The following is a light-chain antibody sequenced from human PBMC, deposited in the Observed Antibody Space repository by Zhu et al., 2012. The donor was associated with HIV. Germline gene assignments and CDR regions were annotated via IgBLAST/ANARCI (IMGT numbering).Light chain of an antibody. J-gene: IGKJ1*01. CDR3: QQYGSSPLWT. CDR2: GAS. CDR1: QSVNSGY. Sequence: EIVLTQSPGTLSLSPGERTTLSCRASQSVNSGYLAWYQQKPGQAPRLLIYGASSRATGIPDRFSGSGSGTDFTLTISRLEPEDFAVYYCQQYGSSPLWTFGQGTKVEFK. V-gene: IGKV3-20*01.